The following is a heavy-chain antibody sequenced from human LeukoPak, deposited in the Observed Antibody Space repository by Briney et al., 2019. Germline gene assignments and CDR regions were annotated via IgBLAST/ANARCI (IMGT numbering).Heavy chain of an antibody. Sequence: SETLSLTCAVSGGSISSGGYSWSWIRQPPGKGLEWIGYIYHSGSTYYNPSLKSRVTISVDRSKNQFSLKLSSVTAADTAVYYCARALYSYGYLVFDYWGQGTLVTVSS. CDR2: IYHSGST. J-gene: IGHJ4*02. D-gene: IGHD5-18*01. V-gene: IGHV4-30-2*01. CDR1: GGSISSGGYS. CDR3: ARALYSYGYLVFDY.